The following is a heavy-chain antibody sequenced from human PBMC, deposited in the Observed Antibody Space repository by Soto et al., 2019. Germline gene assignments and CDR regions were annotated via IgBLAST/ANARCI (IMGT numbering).Heavy chain of an antibody. CDR3: ARERAGGGFYAFNYYGMDV. V-gene: IGHV3-53*01. D-gene: IGHD2-2*01. Sequence: GGSLRLSCAASGFTVSSNYMSWVRQAPGKGLEWVSVIYSGGSTYYADSVKGRFTISRDNSKNTLYLQMNSLRAEDTAVYYCARERAGGGFYAFNYYGMDVWGQGTTVTVSS. CDR2: IYSGGST. CDR1: GFTVSSNY. J-gene: IGHJ6*02.